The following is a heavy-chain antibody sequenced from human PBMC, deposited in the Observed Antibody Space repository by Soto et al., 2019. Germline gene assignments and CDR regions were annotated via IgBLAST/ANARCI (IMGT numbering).Heavy chain of an antibody. CDR2: ISSSGATT. V-gene: IGHV3-23*01. J-gene: IGHJ4*02. Sequence: GSLRLSCAASGFSLSTYAMSWVRQAPGKGLEWVSVISSSGATTYYADSVKGRFTISRDNSKITLYLQMNSLRAEDTAVYYCAKGFKNQAFDYWGQGTLVTVSS. CDR1: GFSLSTYA. CDR3: AKGFKNQAFDY.